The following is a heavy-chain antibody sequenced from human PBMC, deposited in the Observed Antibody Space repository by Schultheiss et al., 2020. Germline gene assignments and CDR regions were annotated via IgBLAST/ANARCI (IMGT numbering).Heavy chain of an antibody. J-gene: IGHJ6*02. CDR1: GFTFSSYG. CDR2: IWYDGSNK. D-gene: IGHD4-17*01. V-gene: IGHV3-33*01. CDR3: ARDLTTLSFYGMDV. Sequence: GGPLRLSCAASGFTFSSYGMHWVRQAPGKGLEWVAVIWYDGSNKYYADSVKGRFTISRDNSKNTLYLQMNSLRAEDTAVYYCARDLTTLSFYGMDVWGQGTTVTVSS.